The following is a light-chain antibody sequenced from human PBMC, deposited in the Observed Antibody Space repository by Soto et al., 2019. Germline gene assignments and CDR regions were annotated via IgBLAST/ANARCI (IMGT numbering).Light chain of an antibody. V-gene: IGKV1-9*01. CDR2: GAS. J-gene: IGKJ3*01. CDR1: QGISNH. Sequence: DIQLTQSPSFLSASVGDRVTITCRASQGISNHFAWYQQKPGKAPSLLIYGASSLQSGVPSRFSGSQSGTEFTLKILCLQPEDFATYDCQHRYIYPFTFGPGNKVAVK. CDR3: QHRYIYPFT.